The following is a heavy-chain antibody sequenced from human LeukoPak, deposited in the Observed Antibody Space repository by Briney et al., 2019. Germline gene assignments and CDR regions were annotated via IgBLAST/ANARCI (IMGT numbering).Heavy chain of an antibody. CDR3: ARGYGGNSGYYFDY. CDR2: IIPIFGTA. V-gene: IGHV1-69*05. D-gene: IGHD4-23*01. CDR1: GGTFSSYA. Sequence: GASVKVSCKASGGTFSSYAISWVRQAPGQGLEWMRGIIPIFGTANYAQKFQGRVTITTDESTSTAYMELSSLRSEDTAVYYCARGYGGNSGYYFDYWGQGTLVTVSS. J-gene: IGHJ4*02.